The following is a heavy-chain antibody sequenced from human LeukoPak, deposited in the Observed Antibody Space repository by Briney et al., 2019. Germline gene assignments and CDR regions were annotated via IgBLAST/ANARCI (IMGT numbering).Heavy chain of an antibody. V-gene: IGHV1-69*05. D-gene: IGHD1-1*01. J-gene: IGHJ6*03. CDR3: ARGRYSGQLDYYYYMDV. CDR2: IIPIFGTA. Sequence: ASVKVSCKASGGTFSSYAISWVRQAPGQGLEWMGGIIPIFGTANYAQKFQGRVMITTDESTSTAYMEPSSLRSEDTAVYYCARGRYSGQLDYYYYMDVWGKGTTVTVSS. CDR1: GGTFSSYA.